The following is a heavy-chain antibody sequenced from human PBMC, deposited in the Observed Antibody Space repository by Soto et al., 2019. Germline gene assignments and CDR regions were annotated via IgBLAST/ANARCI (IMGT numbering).Heavy chain of an antibody. V-gene: IGHV3-30-3*01. CDR3: AREGRIAVAGTHDY. CDR1: GFIFSSYA. Sequence: GGSLRLSCAASGFIFSSYAMSWVRQAPGKGLEWVAVISYDGSNKYYADSVKGRFTISRDNSKNTLYLQMNSLRAEDTAVYYCAREGRIAVAGTHDYWGQGTLVTVSS. D-gene: IGHD6-19*01. J-gene: IGHJ4*02. CDR2: ISYDGSNK.